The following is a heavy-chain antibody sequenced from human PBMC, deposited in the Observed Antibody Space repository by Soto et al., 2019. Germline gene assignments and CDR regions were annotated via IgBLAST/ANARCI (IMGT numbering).Heavy chain of an antibody. Sequence: ASVKVSCKASGYTFTSYDINWVRQATGQGLEWMGWMNPNSGNTGYAQKFQGRVTMTRNTSISTAYMELSSLRSEDTAVYYCARGCRVDDFWSGYYDAFDIWGQGTMVTVSS. D-gene: IGHD3-3*01. V-gene: IGHV1-8*01. CDR2: MNPNSGNT. CDR3: ARGCRVDDFWSGYYDAFDI. CDR1: GYTFTSYD. J-gene: IGHJ3*02.